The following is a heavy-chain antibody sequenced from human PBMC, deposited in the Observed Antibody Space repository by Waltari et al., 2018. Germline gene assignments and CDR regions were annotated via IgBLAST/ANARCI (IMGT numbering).Heavy chain of an antibody. CDR2: IYHSGST. CDR1: GSSISSGYY. Sequence: QVQLQESGPGLVKPSETLSLTCAVSGSSISSGYYWGWIRQPPGKGLEWIGSIYHSGSTYYNPSLKSRVTISVDTSKNQFSLKLSSVTAADTAVYYCARLGSNNWFDPWGQGTLVTVSS. J-gene: IGHJ5*02. V-gene: IGHV4-38-2*01. CDR3: ARLGSNNWFDP.